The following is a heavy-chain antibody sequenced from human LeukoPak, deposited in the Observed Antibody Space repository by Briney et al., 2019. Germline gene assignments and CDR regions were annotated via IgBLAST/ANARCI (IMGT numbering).Heavy chain of an antibody. CDR1: GGSFSGYY. CDR2: ISSSGSTI. V-gene: IGHV3-11*04. Sequence: LSLTCAVDGGSFSGYYWSWIRQAPGKGLEWVSYISSSGSTIYYADSVKGRFTISRDNAKNSLYLQMNSLRAEDTAVYYCARDQNYYDSSGLYWGQGTLVTVSS. J-gene: IGHJ4*02. CDR3: ARDQNYYDSSGLY. D-gene: IGHD3-22*01.